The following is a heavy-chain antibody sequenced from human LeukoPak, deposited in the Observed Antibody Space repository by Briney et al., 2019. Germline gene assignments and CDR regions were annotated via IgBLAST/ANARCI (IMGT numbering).Heavy chain of an antibody. CDR3: AKDRRGSSNWDYDAFDI. Sequence: PGGSLRLSCAASGFTFSNYWMSWVRQAPGKGLEWVANIKQDGGERYYVDSVKGRFTISRDNAKNSLYLQMNSLRADDTAVYYCAKDRRGSSNWDYDAFDIWGQGTMVTVSS. V-gene: IGHV3-7*01. CDR2: IKQDGGER. J-gene: IGHJ3*02. D-gene: IGHD6-13*01. CDR1: GFTFSNYW.